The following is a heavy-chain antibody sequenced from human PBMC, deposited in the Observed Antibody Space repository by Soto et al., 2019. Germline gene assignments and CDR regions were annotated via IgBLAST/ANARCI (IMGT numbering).Heavy chain of an antibody. D-gene: IGHD2-8*01. CDR1: GYNFTSYW. Sequence: PGESLKISCKTSGYNFTSYWVNWVRQRPGKGLEWMGRVDPRDSYSSYGPSFQGHVTISVDTSITTAYLQWSSLEASDTAMYYCASHAPSSCKDGVCHKSGWFDPWGQGILVTVSS. CDR2: VDPRDSYS. J-gene: IGHJ5*02. V-gene: IGHV5-10-1*01. CDR3: ASHAPSSCKDGVCHKSGWFDP.